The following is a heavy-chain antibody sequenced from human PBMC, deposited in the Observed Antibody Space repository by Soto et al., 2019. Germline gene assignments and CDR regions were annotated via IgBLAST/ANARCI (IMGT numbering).Heavy chain of an antibody. J-gene: IGHJ6*02. CDR1: GGSISSSSYY. CDR3: ARLVLMVRGVTLFHYYYYGMDV. D-gene: IGHD3-10*01. Sequence: PSETLSLTCTVSGGSISSSSYYWGWIRQPPGKGLEWIGSIYYSGSTYYNPSLKSRVTISVDTSKNQFSLKLSSVTAADTAVYYCARLVLMVRGVTLFHYYYYGMDVWGRGTTVTVSS. V-gene: IGHV4-39*01. CDR2: IYYSGST.